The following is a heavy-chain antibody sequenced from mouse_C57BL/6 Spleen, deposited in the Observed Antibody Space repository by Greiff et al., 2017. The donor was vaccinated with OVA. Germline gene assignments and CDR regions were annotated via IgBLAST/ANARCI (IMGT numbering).Heavy chain of an antibody. CDR1: GFNIKDDY. J-gene: IGHJ2*01. V-gene: IGHV14-4*01. CDR3: TPFSRTFDY. CDR2: IDPENGDT. Sequence: EVQLQQSGAELVRPGASVKLSCTASGFNIKDDYMHWVKQRPEQGLEWIGWIDPENGDTEYASKFQGKATITADTSSNTAYLQLSSLTSEDTAVYYCTPFSRTFDYWGQGTTRTVSS.